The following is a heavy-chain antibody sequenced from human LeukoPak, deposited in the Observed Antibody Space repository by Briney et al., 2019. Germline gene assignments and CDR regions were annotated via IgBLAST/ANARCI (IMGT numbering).Heavy chain of an antibody. CDR1: GFTFRNYV. CDR2: TSSDLNVK. V-gene: IGHV3-30-3*01. D-gene: IGHD3-10*01. CDR3: AREGYYGSGSPPSLYFDY. Sequence: GGSLRLSCAASGFTFRNYVIHWVRQAPGKGLEWVAVTSSDLNVKLYADSVKGRFTIPRDDSRSTLYLQMNSLRPEDTAIYYCAREGYYGSGSPPSLYFDYWGQGTLVTVSS. J-gene: IGHJ4*02.